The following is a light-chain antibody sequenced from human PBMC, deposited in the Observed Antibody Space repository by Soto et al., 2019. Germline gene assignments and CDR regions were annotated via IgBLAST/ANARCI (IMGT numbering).Light chain of an antibody. CDR1: QSVSSN. J-gene: IGKJ2*01. V-gene: IGKV3-15*01. CDR3: QQYNNWPPYN. CDR2: GTS. Sequence: EIVVTQSPATLSVSPGGRATLSCRTSQSVSSNLAWYQQKPGQAARLLIYGTSTRATGIPARFSGSGSGTEFTLTISSLQSEDFAVYYCQQYNNWPPYNFGQGTKLEIK.